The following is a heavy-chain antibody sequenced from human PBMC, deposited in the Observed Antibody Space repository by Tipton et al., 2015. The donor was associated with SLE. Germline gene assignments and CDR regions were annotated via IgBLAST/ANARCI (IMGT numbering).Heavy chain of an antibody. CDR1: GGSISSSTYF. CDR2: IYYGGST. D-gene: IGHD5-24*01. J-gene: IGHJ3*02. Sequence: TLSLTCTVSGGSISSSTYFWVWIRQPPGKGLEWIGSIYYGGSTYYNPSLKSRITMSVYTSKSQFSLNLSSVTAADTAVYYCARQENAFDIWGQGTMVTVSS. CDR3: ARQENAFDI. V-gene: IGHV4-39*01.